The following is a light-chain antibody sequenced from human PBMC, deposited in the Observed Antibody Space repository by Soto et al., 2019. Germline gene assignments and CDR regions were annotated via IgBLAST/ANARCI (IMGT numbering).Light chain of an antibody. V-gene: IGLV2-14*01. J-gene: IGLJ1*01. CDR3: ISFTTRATYV. Sequence: QSVLTQPASVSGSPGQSITISCTGTSSDVGNSGYVSWYQQHPGKVPKLMIYDVSNRPSGVSNRFSGSKSGNTASLTISGLQAEDEADYYCISFTTRATYVFITGTKVTVL. CDR2: DVS. CDR1: SSDVGNSGY.